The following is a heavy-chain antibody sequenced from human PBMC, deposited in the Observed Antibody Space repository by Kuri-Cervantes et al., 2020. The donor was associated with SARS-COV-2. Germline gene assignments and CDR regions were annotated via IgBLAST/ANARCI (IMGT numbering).Heavy chain of an antibody. Sequence: ASVKVSCKASGYTFTGYYMHWVRQAPGQGLEWMGWINPNSGGTNYAQKFQGRVTMTRDTSISTAYMEPSRLRSDDTAVYYCARAAGYSSSFAFDIWGQGTMVTVSS. CDR1: GYTFTGYY. J-gene: IGHJ3*02. V-gene: IGHV1-2*02. D-gene: IGHD6-6*01. CDR3: ARAAGYSSSFAFDI. CDR2: INPNSGGT.